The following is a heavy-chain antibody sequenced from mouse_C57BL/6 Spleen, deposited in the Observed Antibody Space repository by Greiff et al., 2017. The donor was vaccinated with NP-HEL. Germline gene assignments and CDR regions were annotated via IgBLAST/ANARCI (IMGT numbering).Heavy chain of an antibody. CDR3: ARVVVAPDY. CDR1: GYTFTSYW. CDR2: IDPSDSYT. Sequence: VQLQQPGAELVMPGASVKLSCKASGYTFTSYWMHWVKQRPGQGLEWIGEIDPSDSYTNYNQKFKGKSTLTVDKSSSTAYMQLSSLTSEDSAVYYCARVVVAPDYWGQGTTLTVSS. V-gene: IGHV1-69*01. J-gene: IGHJ2*01. D-gene: IGHD1-1*01.